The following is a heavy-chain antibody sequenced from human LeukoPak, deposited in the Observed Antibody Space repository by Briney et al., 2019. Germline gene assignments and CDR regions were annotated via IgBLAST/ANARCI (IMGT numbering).Heavy chain of an antibody. CDR2: ITYDGST. Sequence: SETLSLTCAVFGGSFDGYYWSWISQPPGKGLGWIGEITYDGSTNYNPSLKSRVTISVDTSKIQFSLNLSSVTAADTAIYYCARGLASGYPPIPFDYWGQGTQVTVSS. V-gene: IGHV4-34*01. CDR3: ARGLASGYPPIPFDY. CDR1: GGSFDGYY. D-gene: IGHD3-3*01. J-gene: IGHJ4*02.